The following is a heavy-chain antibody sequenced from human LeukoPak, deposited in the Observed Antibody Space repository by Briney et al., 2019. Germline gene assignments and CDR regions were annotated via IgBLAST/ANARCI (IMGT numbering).Heavy chain of an antibody. V-gene: IGHV3-30*18. CDR3: AKDWAVATYLYYYMDV. CDR2: ISFDGSNK. Sequence: GGSLRLSCAASGFTFSSYGMHWVRQAPGKGLEWVAVISFDGSNKYYADSVKGRFTISRDNSKNTLFLQMSSLRAEDTALYYCAKDWAVATYLYYYMDVWGQGTTVTVS. J-gene: IGHJ6*03. D-gene: IGHD6-19*01. CDR1: GFTFSSYG.